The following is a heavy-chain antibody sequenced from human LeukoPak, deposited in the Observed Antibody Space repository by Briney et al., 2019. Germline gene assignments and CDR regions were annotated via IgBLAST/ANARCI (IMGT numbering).Heavy chain of an antibody. J-gene: IGHJ6*03. CDR3: ARVHTVVTPLRRSYYYYMDV. CDR2: MNHNSCNT. Sequence: ASVNDSFKSSVYTFPSYDINGVRQATGQGVEGMGWMNHNSCNTGYEQKFQGRVTMTSNTSITTAYMELSSLRSEDTAVYYCARVHTVVTPLRRSYYYYMDVWGKGTTVTVSS. D-gene: IGHD4-23*01. V-gene: IGHV1-8*01. CDR1: VYTFPSYD.